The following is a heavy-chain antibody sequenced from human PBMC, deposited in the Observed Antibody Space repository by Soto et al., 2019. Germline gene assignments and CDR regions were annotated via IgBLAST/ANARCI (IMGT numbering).Heavy chain of an antibody. J-gene: IGHJ6*02. CDR3: ARDRRLYSYGPDYYYYGMDV. D-gene: IGHD5-18*01. CDR2: ISYDGRNK. V-gene: IGHV3-30*04. Sequence: PGGSPRLSCAASGFTFSRYAMHWVRQAPGKGLEWVAVISYDGRNKYYADSVKGRFTISRDNSKNTLYLQMNSLRAEDTAVYYCARDRRLYSYGPDYYYYGMDVWGQRTTVTVSS. CDR1: GFTFSRYA.